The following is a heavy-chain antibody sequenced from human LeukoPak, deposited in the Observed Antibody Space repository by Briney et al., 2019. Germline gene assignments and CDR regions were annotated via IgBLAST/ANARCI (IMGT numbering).Heavy chain of an antibody. V-gene: IGHV3-9*01. D-gene: IGHD4-17*01. J-gene: IGHJ5*02. CDR3: AKDRYGDRTNWFDP. CDR2: ISWNSGSI. CDR1: GFTFDDYA. Sequence: GGSLRLSCAASGFTFDDYAMPWVRQAPGKGLEWVSGISWNSGSIGYADSVKGRFTISRDNAKNSLYLQMNSLRAEDTALYYCAKDRYGDRTNWFDPWGQGTLVTVSS.